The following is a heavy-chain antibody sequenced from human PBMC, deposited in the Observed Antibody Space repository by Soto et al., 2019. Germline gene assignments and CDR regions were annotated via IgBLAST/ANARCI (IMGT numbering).Heavy chain of an antibody. Sequence: GGSLRLSCAASGFTFSSYAMSWVRQAPGKGLEWVSAISGSGGSTYYADSVKGRFTISRDNSKNTLYLQMNSLRAEDTAVYYCAKVRQIVVVVASYAFDIWGQGTMLTVSS. CDR1: GFTFSSYA. V-gene: IGHV3-23*01. CDR3: AKVRQIVVVVASYAFDI. J-gene: IGHJ3*02. D-gene: IGHD2-15*01. CDR2: ISGSGGST.